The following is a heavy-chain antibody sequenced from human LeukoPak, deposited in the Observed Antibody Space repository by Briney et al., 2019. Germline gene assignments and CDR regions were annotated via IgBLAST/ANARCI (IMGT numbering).Heavy chain of an antibody. CDR3: AKETRVAPRHIDF. Sequence: GGSLRLSYAASGFAFNSYAMSWVRQAPGQGLEWVAAITYNGDSTYYADSVKGRFTISRDVASRTLFLQMSSLRAEDTALYFCAKETRVAPRHIDFWGQGTLVTVSS. J-gene: IGHJ4*02. CDR1: GFAFNSYA. V-gene: IGHV3-23*01. D-gene: IGHD2-15*01. CDR2: ITYNGDST.